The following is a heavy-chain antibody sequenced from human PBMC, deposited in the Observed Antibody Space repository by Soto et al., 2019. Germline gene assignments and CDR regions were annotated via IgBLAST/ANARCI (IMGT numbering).Heavy chain of an antibody. CDR3: ARDGAFWRCDY. J-gene: IGHJ4*01. V-gene: IGHV1-46*01. Sequence: QVQLVQSGAELKKPGASVKVSCKASGYTFTSCYMHWLRQAPGQGLEWMGVITSNGGSTTYAQNFQGIVTMTRDTTSSTVYMELSSLRFEDTAVYYCARDGAFWRCDYWGQGTQVTVSS. CDR1: GYTFTSCY. CDR2: ITSNGGST. D-gene: IGHD3-3*01.